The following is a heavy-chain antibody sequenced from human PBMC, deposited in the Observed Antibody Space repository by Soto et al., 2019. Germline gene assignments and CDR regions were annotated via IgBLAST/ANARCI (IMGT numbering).Heavy chain of an antibody. Sequence: PGGSLRLSCAASGFPFSSYAMHWVRQAPGKGLEWVSVISYDGNNNYYADSVKGRFTISRDNSKNTLYLQMNSLRTEDTAVYSCARAPSPHTSGYFDYWGQGTLVTVSS. CDR2: ISYDGNNN. J-gene: IGHJ4*02. CDR3: ARAPSPHTSGYFDY. D-gene: IGHD2-2*01. CDR1: GFPFSSYA. V-gene: IGHV3-30-3*01.